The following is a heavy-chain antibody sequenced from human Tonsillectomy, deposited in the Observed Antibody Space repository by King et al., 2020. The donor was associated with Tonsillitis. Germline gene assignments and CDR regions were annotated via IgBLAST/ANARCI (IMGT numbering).Heavy chain of an antibody. CDR1: GGSISSSSYY. D-gene: IGHD3-3*01. CDR3: ARQDFWSGYYTFLDY. J-gene: IGHJ4*02. V-gene: IGHV4-39*01. CDR2: IYYSGST. Sequence: QLQESGPGLVKPSETLSLTCTVSGGSISSSSYYWGWIRQPPGKGLEWIGSIYYSGSTYYNPSLKSRVTISVDTSKNQFSLKLSSVTAADTAVYYGARQDFWSGYYTFLDYWGQGTLVTVSS.